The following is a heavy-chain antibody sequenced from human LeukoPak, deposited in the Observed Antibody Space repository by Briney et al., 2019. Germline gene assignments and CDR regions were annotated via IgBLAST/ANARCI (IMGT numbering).Heavy chain of an antibody. CDR2: ISTSGGTT. V-gene: IGHV3-23*01. J-gene: IGHJ4*02. D-gene: IGHD3-22*01. CDR1: GLTFGSYA. Sequence: GGSLRLSCAASGLTFGSYAMSWVRQAPGKGLEWVSGISTSGGTTSYAESVKGRFTVSGDNPRNTLYMEMNSLRDEDTAVYYCAVMHRYYDGSGYWVQWGQGTLVTVSS. CDR3: AVMHRYYDGSGYWVQ.